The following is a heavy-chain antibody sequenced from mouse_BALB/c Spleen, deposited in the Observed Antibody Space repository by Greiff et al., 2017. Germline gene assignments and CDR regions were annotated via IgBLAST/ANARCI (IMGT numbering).Heavy chain of an antibody. Sequence: EVQLQQSGPELVKPGASVKMSCKASGYTFTSYVMHWVKQKPGQGLEWIGYINPYNDGTKYNEKFKGKATLTSDKSSSTAYMELSSLTSEDSAVYYCARGGLLRLPYYAMDYWGQGTSVTVSS. V-gene: IGHV1-14*01. CDR3: ARGGLLRLPYYAMDY. CDR2: INPYNDGT. D-gene: IGHD1-2*01. J-gene: IGHJ4*01. CDR1: GYTFTSYV.